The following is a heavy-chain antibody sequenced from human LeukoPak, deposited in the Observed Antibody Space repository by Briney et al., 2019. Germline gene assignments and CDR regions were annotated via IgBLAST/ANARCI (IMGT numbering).Heavy chain of an antibody. Sequence: ASVKVSCKTSGYTFTSYDINWVRQATGQGLEWMGWMNPHSGNTGYAQKFQGRVTMTRNTSINTAYMELSSLRSEDTAVYYCAGSMPKRGYSNSPDDNWFDPWGQGTLVTVSS. CDR3: AGSMPKRGYSNSPDDNWFDP. D-gene: IGHD4-11*01. CDR2: MNPHSGNT. V-gene: IGHV1-8*01. J-gene: IGHJ5*02. CDR1: GYTFTSYD.